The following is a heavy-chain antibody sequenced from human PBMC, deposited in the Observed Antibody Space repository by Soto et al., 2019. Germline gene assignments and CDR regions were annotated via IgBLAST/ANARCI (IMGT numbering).Heavy chain of an antibody. J-gene: IGHJ4*02. D-gene: IGHD1-26*01. CDR1: GSTFNNFA. CDR3: ARAIKRWEVNYYFDF. V-gene: IGHV1-69*06. CDR2: IVVDSNTA. Sequence: QVVLLQSGAEVKAPGSSVRVSCQVSGSTFNNFAFSWVRQAPGNGPVWMGGIVVDSNTAEYSQRFQDRVTITADTSSKTLYMELGSLTFEDTAVYYCARAIKRWEVNYYFDFWGQGTLVTVSS.